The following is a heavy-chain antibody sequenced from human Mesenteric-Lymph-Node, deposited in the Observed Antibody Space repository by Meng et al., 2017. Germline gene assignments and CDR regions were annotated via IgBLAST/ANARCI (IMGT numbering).Heavy chain of an antibody. V-gene: IGHV3-33*01. CDR2: IWYDGSNK. D-gene: IGHD3-22*01. CDR3: ARGAVDYYDSSGYYNYYFDY. J-gene: IGHJ4*02. Sequence: GGSLRLSCAASGFTFSSYGMHWVRQAPGKGLEWVAVIWYDGSNKYYADSVKGRFTISRDNSKNTLYLQMNSLRAEDTAVYYCARGAVDYYDSSGYYNYYFDYWGQGTLVTVSS. CDR1: GFTFSSYG.